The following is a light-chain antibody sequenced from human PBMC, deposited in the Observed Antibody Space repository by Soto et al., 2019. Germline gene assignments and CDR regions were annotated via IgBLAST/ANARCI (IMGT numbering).Light chain of an antibody. CDR3: QTWGTGIQV. J-gene: IGLJ2*01. Sequence: QSVLTQSPSASASLGASVRLTCTLSSGHSSYAIAWHQQQPEKGPRYLMKLNSDGSHNKGDGIPDRFSGSRSGAERYLTISSLQSEDEADYYCQTWGTGIQVFGGGTKVTVL. CDR1: SGHSSYA. CDR2: LNSDGSH. V-gene: IGLV4-69*01.